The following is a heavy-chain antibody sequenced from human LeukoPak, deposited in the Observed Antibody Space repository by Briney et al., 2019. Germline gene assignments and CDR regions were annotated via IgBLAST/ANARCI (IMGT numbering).Heavy chain of an antibody. Sequence: GGSLRLSCAASGFTFSTYAISWVRQAPRKGLEWVSAVSSGARSTYYADSVRCRFTMSRDNSKNTLYLQMGSLSADGAAVYCCAKDARGSEGFWGQGTLVTVSS. CDR3: AKDARGSEGF. CDR2: VSSGARST. D-gene: IGHD3-10*01. CDR1: GFTFSTYA. J-gene: IGHJ4*02. V-gene: IGHV3-23*01.